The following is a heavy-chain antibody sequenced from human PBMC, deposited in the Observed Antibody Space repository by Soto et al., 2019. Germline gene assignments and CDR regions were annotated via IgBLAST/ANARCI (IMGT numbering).Heavy chain of an antibody. V-gene: IGHV3-74*01. CDR2: IYNDRSRT. CDR3: ARDLSGNTTPYFDL. D-gene: IGHD1-7*01. J-gene: IGHJ4*02. Sequence: EEQLVESGGGLVQPGGSLRLSCAASGFAFSSYWMHWVRQTPGKGPVWVSRIYNDRSRTGYADSVKGRFTISRDNAKNTLYLQMSSLTVEDTAVYYCARDLSGNTTPYFDLWGQGTLVTVSS. CDR1: GFAFSSYW.